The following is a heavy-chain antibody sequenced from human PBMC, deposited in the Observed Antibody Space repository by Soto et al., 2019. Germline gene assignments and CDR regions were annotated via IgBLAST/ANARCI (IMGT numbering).Heavy chain of an antibody. J-gene: IGHJ4*02. Sequence: QVQLQESGPGLVKPSGTLSLTCAVSGCSFTSNNWWSWVRQPPGQGLEWIEEIYRPGSTNYHPSHKSRVTISLDKSENQLSLKVTSLTAGDAAEYYCASRDPGTSVDYWGQGTLVTVSS. CDR1: GCSFTSNNW. V-gene: IGHV4-4*02. CDR3: ASRDPGTSVDY. CDR2: IYRPGST. D-gene: IGHD1-1*01.